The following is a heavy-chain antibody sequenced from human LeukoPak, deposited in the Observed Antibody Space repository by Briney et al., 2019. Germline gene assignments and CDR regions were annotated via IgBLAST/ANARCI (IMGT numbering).Heavy chain of an antibody. CDR2: IYYSGST. CDR1: GGSMSSNY. Sequence: ASETLSLTCTVSGGSMSSNYWSWIRQPPGKGLEWIGYIYYSGSTNYNPSLKSRVTISVDTSKNQFSLKLSSVTAADTAVYYCAREEGFYGDYGNWFDPWGQGTLVTVPS. D-gene: IGHD4-17*01. CDR3: AREEGFYGDYGNWFDP. J-gene: IGHJ5*02. V-gene: IGHV4-59*12.